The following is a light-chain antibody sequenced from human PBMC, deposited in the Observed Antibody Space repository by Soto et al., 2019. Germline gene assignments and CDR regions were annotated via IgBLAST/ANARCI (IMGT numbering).Light chain of an antibody. CDR3: KQYDKWPQYT. V-gene: IGKV3-15*01. Sequence: EIVMTQSPATLSVSLGERATLSCRASQSVSSNLAWYQQKPGQAPRLLIYGASTRATGIPARFSGSGSGTEFTLTISSLQSEDFAVYYCKQYDKWPQYTFGQGTNLEI. CDR2: GAS. J-gene: IGKJ2*01. CDR1: QSVSSN.